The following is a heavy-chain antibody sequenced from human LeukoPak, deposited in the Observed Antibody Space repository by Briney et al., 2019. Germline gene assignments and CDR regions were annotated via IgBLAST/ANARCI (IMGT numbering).Heavy chain of an antibody. J-gene: IGHJ4*02. CDR3: ARDLQLWTTRDTRGGAQAGY. V-gene: IGHV3-74*01. D-gene: IGHD5-18*01. CDR1: GNYW. CDR2: INSDGSWT. Sequence: GGSLRLSCAASGNYWMHWVRQAPGKGLVWVSHINSDGSWTSYADSVKGRFTISKDNAKNTVYLRMNSLRAEDTAVYYCARDLQLWTTRDTRGGAQAGYWGQGTLVTVSS.